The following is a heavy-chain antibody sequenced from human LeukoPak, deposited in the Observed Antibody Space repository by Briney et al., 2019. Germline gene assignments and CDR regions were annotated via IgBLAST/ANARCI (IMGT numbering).Heavy chain of an antibody. CDR3: ARVKDGYNYT. V-gene: IGHV3-23*01. Sequence: GGSLRLSCAASGFIFNSYGMSWVRQAPGEGLEWVSGISGSTYSTYYADSVRGRFTISRDNAKNTLYLQMNSLRAEDTAVYYCARVKDGYNYTWGQGTLITVSS. J-gene: IGHJ5*02. CDR1: GFIFNSYG. D-gene: IGHD5-24*01. CDR2: ISGSTYST.